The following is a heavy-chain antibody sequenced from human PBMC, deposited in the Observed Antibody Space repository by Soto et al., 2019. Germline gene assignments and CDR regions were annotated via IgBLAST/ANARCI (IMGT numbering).Heavy chain of an antibody. CDR2: IYSTGNT. CDR1: GDSIRSSSY. Sequence: PSETLSLTCTVSGDSIRSSSYWGWIRQPPGKGLEWIGSIYSTGNTYYNPSLNSQVTISVDTSKNQFSLKLTSVTAVDTAVYYCARREIQGPIDYWGQGTLVTVSS. J-gene: IGHJ4*02. V-gene: IGHV4-38-2*02. CDR3: ARREIQGPIDY. D-gene: IGHD1-26*01.